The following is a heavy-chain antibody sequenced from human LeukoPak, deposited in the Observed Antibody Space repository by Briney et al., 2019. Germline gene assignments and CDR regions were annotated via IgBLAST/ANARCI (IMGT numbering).Heavy chain of an antibody. J-gene: IGHJ6*03. CDR2: IIPIFGTA. Sequence: KVSCKASGGTFSSYAISWVRQAPGQGLEWMGGIIPIFGTANYAQKFQGRVTITADESTSTAYMELSSLRSEDTAVYYCARVVGLTGYSSSWYSGYYYYMDVWGKGTTVTVSS. CDR3: ARVVGLTGYSSSWYSGYYYYMDV. D-gene: IGHD6-13*01. V-gene: IGHV1-69*01. CDR1: GGTFSSYA.